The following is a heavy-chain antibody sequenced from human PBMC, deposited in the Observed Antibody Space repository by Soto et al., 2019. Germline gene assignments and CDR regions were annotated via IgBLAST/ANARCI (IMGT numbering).Heavy chain of an antibody. CDR3: ARVRLAEYSGYGEFDP. CDR1: GGSISSGGYW. V-gene: IGHV4-31*03. CDR2: ISHSGST. Sequence: QVPLQESGPGLVTPSQTLSLTCSVSGGSISSGGYWWIWIRQHPGKGLEWLGYISHSGSTYYNPSPKTRVTISVDTSKNQFALKLNSVTAADTAFYYCARVRLAEYSGYGEFDPWGQGTLVTVSS. D-gene: IGHD5-12*01. J-gene: IGHJ5*02.